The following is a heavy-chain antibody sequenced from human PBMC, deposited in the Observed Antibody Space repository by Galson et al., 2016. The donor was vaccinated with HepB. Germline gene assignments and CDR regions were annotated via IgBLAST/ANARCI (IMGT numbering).Heavy chain of an antibody. CDR3: ARVLWGSSPPHFDY. CDR1: GYTFTSYG. J-gene: IGHJ4*02. V-gene: IGHV1-18*01. D-gene: IGHD3-16*01. Sequence: QSGAEVKKPGESLKVSCKASGYTFTSYGISWVRQAPGQGLEWMGWISAYSGKKTYAQKLQGRVTMTTDTSTSTAYMELRSLRSNDTAVYSCARVLWGSSPPHFDYWGQGTLVTVSS. CDR2: ISAYSGKK.